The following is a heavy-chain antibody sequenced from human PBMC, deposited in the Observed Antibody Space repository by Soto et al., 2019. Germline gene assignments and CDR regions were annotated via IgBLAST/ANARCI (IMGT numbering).Heavy chain of an antibody. V-gene: IGHV4-34*01. CDR3: ARDRRYYGSGSYCDY. D-gene: IGHD3-10*01. J-gene: IGHJ4*02. CDR2: INHSGST. CDR1: GGSFSGYY. Sequence: QVQLQQWGAGLLKPSETLSLTCAVYGGSFSGYYWSWIRQPPGKGLEWIGEINHSGSTNYNPSLKSRVTISVDTSKNQFSLKLSSVSGADTAVYYCARDRRYYGSGSYCDYWGQGTLVTVSS.